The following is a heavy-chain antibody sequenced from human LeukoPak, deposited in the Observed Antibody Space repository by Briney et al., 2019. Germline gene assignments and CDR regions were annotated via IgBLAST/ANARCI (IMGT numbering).Heavy chain of an antibody. CDR2: ISWNSGSI. CDR1: GFTFDDYA. D-gene: IGHD6-19*01. CDR3: AKDMGRYSSGWYEDY. Sequence: GRSLRLSCAASGFTFDDYAMHWVRQAPGKGLEWVSGISWNSGSIGYADSVKGRFTISRDNAKNSLYLQMNSLRAEDTALYYCAKDMGRYSSGWYEDYWSQGTLVTVSS. V-gene: IGHV3-9*01. J-gene: IGHJ4*02.